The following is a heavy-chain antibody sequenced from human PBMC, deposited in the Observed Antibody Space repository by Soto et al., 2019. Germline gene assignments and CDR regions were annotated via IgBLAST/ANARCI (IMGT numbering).Heavy chain of an antibody. D-gene: IGHD6-13*01. Sequence: ASVKVSCKASGYTFTSYGISWVRQAPGQGLEWMGWISAYNGNTNYAQKLQGRVTMTPDTSTSTAYMELRSLRSDDTAVYYCARDIAAAGTTWFDPWGQGTLVTVSS. J-gene: IGHJ5*02. CDR3: ARDIAAAGTTWFDP. V-gene: IGHV1-18*01. CDR2: ISAYNGNT. CDR1: GYTFTSYG.